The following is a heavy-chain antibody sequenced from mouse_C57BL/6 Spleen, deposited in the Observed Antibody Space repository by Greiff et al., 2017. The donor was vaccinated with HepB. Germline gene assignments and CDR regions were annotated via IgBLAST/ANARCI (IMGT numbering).Heavy chain of an antibody. V-gene: IGHV1-15*01. CDR3: TGDYDDYYAMDY. CDR2: IDPETGGT. J-gene: IGHJ4*01. D-gene: IGHD2-4*01. Sequence: VKLQESGAELVRPGASVTLSCKASGYTFTDYEMHWVKQTPVHGLEWIGAIDPETGGTAYNQKFKGKAILTADKSSSTAYMELRSLTSEDSAVYYCTGDYDDYYAMDYWGQGTSVTVSS. CDR1: GYTFTDYE.